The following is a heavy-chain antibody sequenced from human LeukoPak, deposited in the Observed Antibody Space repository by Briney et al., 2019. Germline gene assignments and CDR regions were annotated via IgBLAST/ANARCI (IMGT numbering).Heavy chain of an antibody. CDR2: INPNSGGT. Sequence: GASVKVSCKASGYTFTGYYMHWVRQAPGQGLEWMGWINPNSGGTNYAQKFQGRVTMTRDTSISTAYMELSRLRSDDTAVYYCARAERYSSSWITFDYWGQGTLVTVSS. D-gene: IGHD6-13*01. CDR3: ARAERYSSSWITFDY. V-gene: IGHV1-2*02. J-gene: IGHJ4*02. CDR1: GYTFTGYY.